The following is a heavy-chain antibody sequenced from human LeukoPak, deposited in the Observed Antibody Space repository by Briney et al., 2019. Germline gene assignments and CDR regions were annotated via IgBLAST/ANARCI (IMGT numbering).Heavy chain of an antibody. J-gene: IGHJ4*02. Sequence: GGSLRLSCAASGFTFSSYAMHWVRQAPGKGLEYVSGISSDGGSPFHVNSVKGRFTISRDNSKNTLYLQMGSLRAEDMAVYYCARDAIVVVTAIPLPYFDYWGQGTLVTVSS. CDR1: GFTFSSYA. D-gene: IGHD2-21*02. CDR3: ARDAIVVVTAIPLPYFDY. V-gene: IGHV3-64*01. CDR2: ISSDGGSP.